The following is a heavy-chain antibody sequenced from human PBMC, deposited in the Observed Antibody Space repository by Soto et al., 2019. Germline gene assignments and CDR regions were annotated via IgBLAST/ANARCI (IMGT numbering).Heavy chain of an antibody. J-gene: IGHJ5*02. V-gene: IGHV1-18*01. CDR2: ISLYSDGT. D-gene: IGHD2-2*01. CDR3: ARVVPGAEAWFSP. Sequence: QVQLVQSGGEAKRPGASVKVSCRTSGYTFSNYGITWVRQAPGQPLEWLGGISLYSDGTNYAQKLQGRVTMTTDTSKTTAYLELRSLRADDTAVYYWARVVPGAEAWFSPWGRGTLVTVSS. CDR1: GYTFSNYG.